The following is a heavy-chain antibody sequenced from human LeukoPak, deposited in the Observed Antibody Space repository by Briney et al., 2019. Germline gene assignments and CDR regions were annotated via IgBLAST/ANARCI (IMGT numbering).Heavy chain of an antibody. D-gene: IGHD2-15*01. CDR2: IDHNRNI. CDR3: AREAQYCSGGGCYGGFFQH. V-gene: IGHV4-34*01. J-gene: IGHJ1*01. CDR1: SGNS. Sequence: SETLSLTCAVSGNSWSWIRQPPGKGLEWIAEIDHNRNINYNPSLKSRVTISIDTSKNQFSLKLISVTAADTAVYYCAREAQYCSGGGCYGGFFQHWGQGTLVTVSS.